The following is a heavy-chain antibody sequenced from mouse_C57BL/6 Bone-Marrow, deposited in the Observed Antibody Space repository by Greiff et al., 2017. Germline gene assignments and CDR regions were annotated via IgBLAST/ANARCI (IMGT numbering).Heavy chain of an antibody. V-gene: IGHV6-6*01. J-gene: IGHJ4*01. Sequence: EVKLQESGGGLVQPGGSMKLSCAASGFTFSDAWMDWVRQSPEKGLEWVAEIRNKANNHATYYAESVKGRFTISRDDSKSSVYLQMNSLRAEDTGIYYCTRYGNPYAMDYWGQGTSDTVSS. CDR1: GFTFSDAW. CDR3: TRYGNPYAMDY. D-gene: IGHD2-1*01. CDR2: IRNKANNHAT.